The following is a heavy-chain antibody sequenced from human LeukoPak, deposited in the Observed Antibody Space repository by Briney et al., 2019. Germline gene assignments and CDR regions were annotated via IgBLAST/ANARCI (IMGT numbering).Heavy chain of an antibody. J-gene: IGHJ4*02. Sequence: PSETLSLTCTVSGGSISSYYWSWIRQPPGKGLEWIGCIHYSGCTNYSPSLKSRVTISVDTSKNQFSLKLSSVTAADTAMYYCARVRDRSSYFYDLDYWGQGTLVTVSS. CDR1: GGSISSYY. CDR3: ARVRDRSSYFYDLDY. V-gene: IGHV4-59*01. D-gene: IGHD3-22*01. CDR2: IHYSGCT.